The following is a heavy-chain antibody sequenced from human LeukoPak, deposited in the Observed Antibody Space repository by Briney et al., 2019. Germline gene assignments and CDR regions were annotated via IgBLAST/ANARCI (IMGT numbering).Heavy chain of an antibody. CDR2: ISLGRGNTI. CDR3: AKDITAPGLFFDY. J-gene: IGHJ4*02. CDR1: GFTFSDYY. Sequence: GGSLRLSCAASGFTFSDYYMGSIRQAPGEGVEWGSFISLGRGNTIYYADSVKGRFTISRDNAKNSLYLQMNSLRAEDTAVYYCAKDITAPGLFFDYWGQGTLVTVSS. V-gene: IGHV3-11*01. D-gene: IGHD1-14*01.